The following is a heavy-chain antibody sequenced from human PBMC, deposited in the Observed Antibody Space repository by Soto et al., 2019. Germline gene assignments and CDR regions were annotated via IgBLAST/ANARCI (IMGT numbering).Heavy chain of an antibody. Sequence: ASVKVSCKASGYTFTSYGISWVRQAPGQGLEWMGWISAYNGNTNYAQKLQGRVTMTTDTSTSTAYMELRSLRSDDTAVYYCARDRVVVTAAFYYYYGMDVWGQGTTVTVSS. D-gene: IGHD2-21*02. V-gene: IGHV1-18*01. CDR3: ARDRVVVTAAFYYYYGMDV. J-gene: IGHJ6*02. CDR1: GYTFTSYG. CDR2: ISAYNGNT.